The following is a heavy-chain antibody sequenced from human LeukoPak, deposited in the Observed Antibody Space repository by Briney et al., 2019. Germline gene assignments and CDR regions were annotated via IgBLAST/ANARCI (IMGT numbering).Heavy chain of an antibody. Sequence: ASVKVSCKASGYTFTSYDINWVRQAPGQGLEWMGIINPSGGSTSYAQKFQGRVTMTRDMSTSTVYMELSSLRSEDTAVYYCARTLYDSSGYEDWGQGTLVTVPS. J-gene: IGHJ4*02. V-gene: IGHV1-46*01. CDR2: INPSGGST. CDR3: ARTLYDSSGYED. D-gene: IGHD3-22*01. CDR1: GYTFTSYD.